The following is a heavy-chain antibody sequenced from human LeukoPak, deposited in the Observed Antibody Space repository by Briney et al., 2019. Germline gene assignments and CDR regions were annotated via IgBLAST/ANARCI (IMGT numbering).Heavy chain of an antibody. CDR1: ALTLISYA. Sequence: GGSLRLSCAPAALTLISYAMSWVRPAPGEGLEWVLVIGGSDGRTYYADSVKGRFTISRDNSKNMLYLQMNRLRAEDTAVYYCAKDILDALGGIYGPFDNWGQGTLVSVSS. V-gene: IGHV3-23*01. CDR3: AKDILDALGGIYGPFDN. CDR2: IGGSDGRT. D-gene: IGHD2-15*01. J-gene: IGHJ4*02.